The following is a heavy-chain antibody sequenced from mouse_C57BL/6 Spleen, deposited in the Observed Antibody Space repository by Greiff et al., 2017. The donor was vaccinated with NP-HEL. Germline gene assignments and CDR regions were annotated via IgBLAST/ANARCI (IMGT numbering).Heavy chain of an antibody. CDR3: ARWNYSNPCDY. Sequence: QVPLQQPGAELVSPGASVKLSCKASGYTFTSYWMHWVKLRPGRGLSWIGRIAPNTCGTPYTERFQSKATLTVDKPSSTVYMQLSRLTSEDSAVYYCARWNYSNPCDYWGQGTTLTVSS. D-gene: IGHD2-5*01. CDR2: IAPNTCGT. CDR1: GYTFTSYW. V-gene: IGHV1-72*01. J-gene: IGHJ2*01.